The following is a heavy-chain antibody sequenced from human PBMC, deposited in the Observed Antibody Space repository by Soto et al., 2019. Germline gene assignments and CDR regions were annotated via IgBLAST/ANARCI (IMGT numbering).Heavy chain of an antibody. Sequence: PGGSLRLSCAASGFTFGSYAMSWVRQAPGKGLEWISVISGSGGSTYYADSVKGRFTISRDNSKNTLYLQMNSLRAEDTAVYYCAKIPGYYYDSSGYYFDYWGQGTLVIFSS. CDR3: AKIPGYYYDSSGYYFDY. CDR1: GFTFGSYA. V-gene: IGHV3-23*01. D-gene: IGHD3-22*01. J-gene: IGHJ4*02. CDR2: ISGSGGST.